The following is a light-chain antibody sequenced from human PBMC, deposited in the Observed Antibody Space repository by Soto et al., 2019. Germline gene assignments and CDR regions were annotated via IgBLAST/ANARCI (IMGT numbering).Light chain of an antibody. V-gene: IGKV3-20*01. CDR3: QQYGGSPQT. CDR1: QSINSF. Sequence: EIVLTQSPGTLSLSPGEGATLSCSASQSINSFLAWYQQRRGQAPRLLIHGASNRATGIPDRFSGSGSGPDFTLTISRLEPEDFAVYYCQQYGGSPQTFGQGTKVEVK. CDR2: GAS. J-gene: IGKJ1*01.